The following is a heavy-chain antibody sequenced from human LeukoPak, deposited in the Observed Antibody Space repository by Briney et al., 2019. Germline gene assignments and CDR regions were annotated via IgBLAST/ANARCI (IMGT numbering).Heavy chain of an antibody. J-gene: IGHJ4*02. CDR3: ARDPTPIAARPFDS. CDR2: IYYSGST. V-gene: IGHV4-39*07. CDR1: GGSIDISSHF. Sequence: SETPSLTCTVSGGSIDISSHFWGWVRQPPGKGLEWIGSIYYSGSTSYNPSLKSRVTISVDTSQNQFSLKVRSVAAADTAMYYCARDPTPIAARPFDSWGQGTLVTVSS. D-gene: IGHD6-6*01.